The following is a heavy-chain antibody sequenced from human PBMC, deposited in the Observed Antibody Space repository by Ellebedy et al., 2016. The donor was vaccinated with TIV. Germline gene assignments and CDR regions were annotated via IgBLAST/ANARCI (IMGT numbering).Heavy chain of an antibody. CDR2: ISSGSSTI. J-gene: IGHJ2*01. D-gene: IGHD4-23*01. CDR1: GFTFSSYS. V-gene: IGHV3-48*01. Sequence: GESLKISXAASGFTFSSYSMNWVRQAPGKGLEWVSYISSGSSTIYYADSVKGRFTISRDNAKNSLYLQMNSLRAEDTAVYYCARNERGGWNFDLWGRGTLVTVSS. CDR3: ARNERGGWNFDL.